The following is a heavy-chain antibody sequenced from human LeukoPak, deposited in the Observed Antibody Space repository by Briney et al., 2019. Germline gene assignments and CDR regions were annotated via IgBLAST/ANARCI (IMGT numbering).Heavy chain of an antibody. CDR1: GDSVSSDSYY. Sequence: SETLSLTCTVSGDSVSSDSYYWSWTRQPPGKGLEWIAYIDYSGSTKYNPSLKSRVTITLDTSKNQFSLKLGSVTAADTAVYYCARTGEGYYFDYWGQGTLVTVSS. V-gene: IGHV4-61*01. D-gene: IGHD7-27*01. CDR3: ARTGEGYYFDY. CDR2: IDYSGST. J-gene: IGHJ4*02.